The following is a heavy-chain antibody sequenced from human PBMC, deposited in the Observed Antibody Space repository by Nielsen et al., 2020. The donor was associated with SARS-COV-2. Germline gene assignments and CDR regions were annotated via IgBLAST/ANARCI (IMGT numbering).Heavy chain of an antibody. CDR2: IFYIGIT. D-gene: IGHD3-22*01. CDR1: GGSISSSSSY. Sequence: SETLSLTCTVSGGSISSSSSYWAWIRQSPGKGLEWIGSIFYIGITYYNPSLKSRVTISVDTSKNQFSLKLSSVTAADTAVYYCARYNYDSGGYYYAYWGQGTLVTVSS. CDR3: ARYNYDSGGYYYAY. V-gene: IGHV4-39*01. J-gene: IGHJ4*02.